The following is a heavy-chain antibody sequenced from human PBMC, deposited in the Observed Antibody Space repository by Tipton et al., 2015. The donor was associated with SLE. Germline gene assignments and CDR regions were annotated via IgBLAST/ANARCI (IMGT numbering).Heavy chain of an antibody. J-gene: IGHJ6*02. Sequence: TLSLTCVVSGFSIRSGYYWGWIRQPPGKGLEWVGSIYHGGTHYNPSLKSRVTISVDPSKNQFSLKLSSVTAADTAVYYCARDYGADYYYGGMDVWGQGTTVTVSS. CDR1: GFSIRSGYY. CDR2: IYHGGT. D-gene: IGHD4-17*01. CDR3: ARDYGADYYYGGMDV. V-gene: IGHV4-38-2*02.